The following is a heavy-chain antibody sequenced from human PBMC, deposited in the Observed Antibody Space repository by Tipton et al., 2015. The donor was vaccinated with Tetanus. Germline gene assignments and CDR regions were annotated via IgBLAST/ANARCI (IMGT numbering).Heavy chain of an antibody. V-gene: IGHV1-2*02. CDR1: GYTFTGYY. D-gene: IGHD3-22*01. J-gene: IGHJ6*02. Sequence: QLVQSGAEVKKPGASVKVSCKASGYTFTGYYMYWVRQAPGQGLEWMGWIDPNSGGTVYAQKFQGRVPMTRDTSISTAYMGRRSLRSEDTAVYYCARDRGDYICYGMDVWGPGTTVTVS. CDR2: IDPNSGGT. CDR3: ARDRGDYICYGMDV.